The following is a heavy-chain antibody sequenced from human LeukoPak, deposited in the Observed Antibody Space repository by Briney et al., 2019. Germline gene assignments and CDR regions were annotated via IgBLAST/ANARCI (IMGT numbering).Heavy chain of an antibody. J-gene: IGHJ5*02. V-gene: IGHV3-23*01. CDR1: GFTFSSYA. Sequence: PGGSLRLSCAASGFTFSSYAMSWVRQAPGKGLEWVSTISGSGGSTYYADSVKGRFTISRDNSKNTVYLQMNRLRAEDTAVYYCAKDPPYDFWSGYQPNWFDPWGQGTLVTVSS. D-gene: IGHD3-3*01. CDR3: AKDPPYDFWSGYQPNWFDP. CDR2: ISGSGGST.